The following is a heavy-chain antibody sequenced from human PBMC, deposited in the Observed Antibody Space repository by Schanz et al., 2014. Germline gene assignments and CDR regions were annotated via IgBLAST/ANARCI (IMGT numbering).Heavy chain of an antibody. CDR2: IHPSGGST. Sequence: QVQLVQSGAEVKKSGASVKLSCEASGYTFTSYFLHWVRQAPGQGPEWMGIIHPSGGSTNYAQQFLGRLTMTRDTSTNTVYMNLSSLTSADTAVYYCARGFLASGGKTFDCWGQGTLVTVSS. CDR3: ARGFLASGGKTFDC. V-gene: IGHV1-46*01. J-gene: IGHJ4*02. CDR1: GYTFTSYF. D-gene: IGHD1-26*01.